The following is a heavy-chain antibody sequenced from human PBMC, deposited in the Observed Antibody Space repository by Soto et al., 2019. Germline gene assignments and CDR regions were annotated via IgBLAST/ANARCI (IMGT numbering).Heavy chain of an antibody. CDR3: ARIPPLYNSSCAQQYVY. Sequence: PGESLKISCKGSGYSFTNYWIGWVRQMPGRGLEWMGIIFPGDSDIRYSPSFQGQVTISADKSRSTAYLQWSSLKASDTAIYYCARIPPLYNSSCAQQYVYSGQGTHVPVSS. D-gene: IGHD6-13*01. V-gene: IGHV5-51*01. CDR2: IFPGDSDI. CDR1: GYSFTNYW. J-gene: IGHJ4*02.